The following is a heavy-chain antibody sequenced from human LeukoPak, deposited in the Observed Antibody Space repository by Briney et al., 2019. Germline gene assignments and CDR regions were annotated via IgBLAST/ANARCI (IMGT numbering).Heavy chain of an antibody. Sequence: GSLRLSCKVSGFTFGDYVMSWFRQAPGKGPEWVSYISSSSSTKYYADSVKGRFTISRDNAKNSLYLQMNSLRAEDTAVYYCAREGSTSCTGWFDPWGQGTLVTVSS. V-gene: IGHV3-48*04. J-gene: IGHJ5*02. CDR3: AREGSTSCTGWFDP. CDR1: GFTFGDYV. CDR2: ISSSSSTK. D-gene: IGHD1-26*01.